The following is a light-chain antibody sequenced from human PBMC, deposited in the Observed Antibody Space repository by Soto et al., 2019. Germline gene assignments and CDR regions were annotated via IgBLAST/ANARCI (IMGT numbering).Light chain of an antibody. CDR1: QTIGYN. Sequence: EIVMTQSPATLSVSPGESATLSCRASQTIGYNLAWYQHKPGQAPRLLIYGASARAAGIPARFSGSRSGTEFTLTISSLQSEDFAVYYCQHYHNWPPFTFGPGTKVEIK. J-gene: IGKJ3*01. V-gene: IGKV3-15*01. CDR2: GAS. CDR3: QHYHNWPPFT.